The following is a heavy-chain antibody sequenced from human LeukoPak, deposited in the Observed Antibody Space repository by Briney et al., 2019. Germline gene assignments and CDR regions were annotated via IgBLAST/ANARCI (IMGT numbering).Heavy chain of an antibody. D-gene: IGHD4-17*01. V-gene: IGHV3-49*03. J-gene: IGHJ4*02. CDR3: TRNTVTVHFDY. Sequence: GGSLRLSCTSVGFSFGDYAVSWCRQAPGKGLEWVGYISSKAFGATPQYAPSVRGRFTISRDDSKSIAHLQMNSLKTEDTAVYYCTRNTVTVHFDYWGQGTPVTVSS. CDR2: ISSKAFGATP. CDR1: GFSFGDYA.